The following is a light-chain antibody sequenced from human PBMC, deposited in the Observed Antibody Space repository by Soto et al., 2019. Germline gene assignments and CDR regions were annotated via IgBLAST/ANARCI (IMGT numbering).Light chain of an antibody. CDR2: DVS. CDR3: SSYTSSTTLVV. V-gene: IGLV2-14*01. CDR1: RSDVGGYNY. J-gene: IGLJ2*01. Sequence: QSALTQPASASGSPGQSITISCTGTRSDVGGYNYVSWYQQHPGKAPKLMIYDVSNRPSGVSNRFSGSKSGNTASLTISGLQAEDEADYYCSSYTSSTTLVVFGGGTKLTVL.